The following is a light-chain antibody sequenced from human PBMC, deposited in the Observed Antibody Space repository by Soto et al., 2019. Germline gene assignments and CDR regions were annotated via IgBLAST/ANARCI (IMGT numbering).Light chain of an antibody. J-gene: IGLJ2*01. CDR2: GHN. CDR1: SSSIGANT. V-gene: IGLV1-44*01. Sequence: QSVLTQPPSASGTPGQRVTISCSGGSSSIGANTVNWYQQLPGTAPKLLIYGHNQRPSGVPDRFSGSKSGTSASLAISGLQSEDAAIYYCAVWDDSLNGRVFGGGTKLTVL. CDR3: AVWDDSLNGRV.